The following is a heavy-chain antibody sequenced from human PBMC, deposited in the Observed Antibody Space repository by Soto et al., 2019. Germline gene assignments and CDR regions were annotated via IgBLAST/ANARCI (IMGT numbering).Heavy chain of an antibody. J-gene: IGHJ3*02. D-gene: IGHD2-2*01. V-gene: IGHV3-33*01. CDR2: IWSDGSNK. CDR1: GFTFSSYG. CDR3: ARLGPAASWCAFDI. Sequence: GSLRLSCAASGFTFSSYGMHWVRQAPGKGLEWVAVIWSDGSNKYYADSVKGRFTISRDNSKNTLYLQMNSLRAEYTAVYYCARLGPAASWCAFDIWGQGTMVTVSS.